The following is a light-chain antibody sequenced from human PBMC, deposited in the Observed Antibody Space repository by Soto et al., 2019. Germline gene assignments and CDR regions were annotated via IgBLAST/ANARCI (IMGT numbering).Light chain of an antibody. CDR2: EAS. J-gene: IGKJ2*01. CDR1: QSVNTW. CDR3: QQYNTYST. V-gene: IGKV1-5*03. Sequence: DIQMTLSPSTLSASVGDRVTITCRASQSVNTWVAWYQQRPGKAPKLLIYEASNLQYGVPSRFSGSGSGTEFTLTISGLQPDDFATYYCQQYNTYSTFGQGTKLEIK.